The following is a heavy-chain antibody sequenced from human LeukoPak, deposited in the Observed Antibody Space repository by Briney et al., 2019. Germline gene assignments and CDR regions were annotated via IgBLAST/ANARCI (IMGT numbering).Heavy chain of an antibody. CDR1: GYTFTGYY. CDR3: AREGGPHSSSFAEAYYYYYYMDV. Sequence: GASVKVSCKAPGYTFTGYYMHWVRQAPGQGLEWMGWINPNSGGTNYAQKFQGRVTMTRDTSISTAYMELSRLRSDDTAVYYCAREGGPHSSSFAEAYYYYYYMDVWGKGTTVTVFS. D-gene: IGHD6-13*01. J-gene: IGHJ6*03. CDR2: INPNSGGT. V-gene: IGHV1-2*02.